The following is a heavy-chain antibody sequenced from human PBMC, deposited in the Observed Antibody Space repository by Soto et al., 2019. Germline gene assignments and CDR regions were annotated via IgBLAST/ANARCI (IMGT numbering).Heavy chain of an antibody. J-gene: IGHJ4*02. V-gene: IGHV3-53*01. CDR2: IYSAGNT. D-gene: IGHD3-22*01. CDR1: GFSVSGNY. CDR3: ASGHDYDSSGGYFFEY. Sequence: HPGGSLRLSCAASGFSVSGNYMNWVRQAPGKGLEWVSVIYSAGNTYYADSVRGRFTISRDHSKNTLYLQMNSLRAEDAAVYYCASGHDYDSSGGYFFEYWGQGTLVTVSS.